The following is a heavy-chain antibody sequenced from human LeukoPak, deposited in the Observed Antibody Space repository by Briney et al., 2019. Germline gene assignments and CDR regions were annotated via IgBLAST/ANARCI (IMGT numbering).Heavy chain of an antibody. CDR2: IYHSGST. V-gene: IGHV4-30-2*01. D-gene: IGHD3-10*01. CDR1: GGSISSGGYS. CDR3: ARVKRITMVRGVHNWFDP. Sequence: PSETLSLTCAVSGGSISSGGYSWSWIRQPPGKGLEWIGYIYHSGSTYYNPSLKSRVTISVDTSKNQFSLKLSSVTAADTAVYYCARVKRITMVRGVHNWFDPWGQGTLVTVSS. J-gene: IGHJ5*02.